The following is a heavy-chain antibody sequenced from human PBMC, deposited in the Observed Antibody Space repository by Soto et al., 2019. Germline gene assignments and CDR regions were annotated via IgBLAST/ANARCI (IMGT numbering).Heavy chain of an antibody. V-gene: IGHV1-8*01. D-gene: IGHD4-17*01. CDR1: GYTFTSSD. J-gene: IGHJ4*02. CDR2: MNPNSGNT. CDR3: ARVFYGDLNFFDY. Sequence: ASVKVSCKASGYTFTSSDINWVGQATGQGLEWMGWMNPNSGNTGYAQKFQGRVTMTRNTSISTAYTELSSLRSEDTAVYYCARVFYGDLNFFDYWGQGTLVTVSS.